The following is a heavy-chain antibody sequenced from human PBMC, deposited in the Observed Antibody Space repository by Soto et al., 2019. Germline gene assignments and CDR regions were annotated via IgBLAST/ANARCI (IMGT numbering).Heavy chain of an antibody. J-gene: IGHJ4*01. CDR2: IYPGDSDT. CDR3: AGGPYGFRSGPLDY. Sequence: PGESLKISCKGSGYSFTSYWIGWGRQMPGKGLEWMGIIYPGDSDTRYSPSFQGQVTISADKSISTAYLQWSSLKASDTAMSYFAGGPYGFRSGPLDYRGRGTRGTASS. CDR1: GYSFTSYW. D-gene: IGHD3-3*01. V-gene: IGHV5-51*01.